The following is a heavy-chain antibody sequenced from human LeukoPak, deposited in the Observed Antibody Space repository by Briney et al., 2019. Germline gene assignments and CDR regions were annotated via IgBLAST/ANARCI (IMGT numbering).Heavy chain of an antibody. CDR2: IYYSGST. CDR1: GGSISSSSYY. D-gene: IGHD6-19*01. J-gene: IGHJ3*02. Sequence: SETLSLTCTVSGGSISSSSYYWGWIRQPPGKGLEWIGSIYYSGSTYYNPSLKSRVTISVDTSKNQFSLKLSSVTAADTAVYYCARGGSSGWYTRGAFDIWGQGTMVTVSS. CDR3: ARGGSSGWYTRGAFDI. V-gene: IGHV4-39*01.